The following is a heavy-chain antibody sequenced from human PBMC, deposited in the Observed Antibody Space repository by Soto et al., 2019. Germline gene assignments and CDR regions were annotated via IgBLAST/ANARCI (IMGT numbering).Heavy chain of an antibody. V-gene: IGHV4-59*01. J-gene: IGHJ5*02. D-gene: IGHD2-21*01. CDR1: GGSISRYF. Sequence: QVQLQESGPGLVRPSETLSLTCTVSGGSISRYFWSWIRQSPGKGLEWIGYIFYTGSTTYNPSLKSRVTISIDTSKNQFSLKRSSLTAADTAVYYCAHFSDLEWFDPWGQGTLVTVSS. CDR3: AHFSDLEWFDP. CDR2: IFYTGST.